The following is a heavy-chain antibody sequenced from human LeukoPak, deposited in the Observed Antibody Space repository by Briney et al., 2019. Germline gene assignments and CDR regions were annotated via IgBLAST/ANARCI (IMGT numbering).Heavy chain of an antibody. CDR3: AKMRGIRNRDSPGY. V-gene: IGHV3-74*01. J-gene: IGHJ4*02. D-gene: IGHD1-14*01. CDR1: GFTFSSYW. Sequence: PGGSLRLSCAASGFTFSSYWMFWVRQAPGKGLVWVSHIYSDGSTTTYADSVKGRFTISRDNAKNTLYLQMNSLRAEDTAVYYCAKMRGIRNRDSPGYWGQGTLVTVSS. CDR2: IYSDGSTT.